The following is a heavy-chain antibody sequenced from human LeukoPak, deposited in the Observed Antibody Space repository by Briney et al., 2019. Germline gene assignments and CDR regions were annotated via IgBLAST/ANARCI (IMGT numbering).Heavy chain of an antibody. V-gene: IGHV3-9*01. CDR3: VKDIASGEAAFDF. J-gene: IGHJ3*01. D-gene: IGHD3-10*01. CDR2: ITWNSVIV. CDR1: GFIFDDFA. Sequence: PGRSLRPSCAASGFIFDDFAMHWVRQTPGKGLEWVSGITWNSVIVGYIDSVKGRFTISRDDAKNSLYLQMNSLRPEDTAVYYCVKDIASGEAAFDFWGQGTVVTVSS.